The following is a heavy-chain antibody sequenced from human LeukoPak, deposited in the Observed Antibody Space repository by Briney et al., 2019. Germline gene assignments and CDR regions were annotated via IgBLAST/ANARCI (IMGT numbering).Heavy chain of an antibody. J-gene: IGHJ3*01. CDR1: GGPITTFY. Sequence: SETLSLTCNVSGGPITTFYWSWIRQPPGKGLEWIGYIFYTGTTHYNPSLKSRVTISVDSSKNQFSLSLSLVTAADTAVYYCARQLRSDAFDFWGQGTLVTVSS. D-gene: IGHD2-21*02. CDR2: IFYTGTT. CDR3: ARQLRSDAFDF. V-gene: IGHV4-59*08.